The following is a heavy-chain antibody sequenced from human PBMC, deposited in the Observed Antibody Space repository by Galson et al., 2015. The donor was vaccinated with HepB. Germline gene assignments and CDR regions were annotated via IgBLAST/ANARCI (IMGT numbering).Heavy chain of an antibody. Sequence: SLRLSCAASGFTFSSYWMSWVRQAPGKGLEWVANIKQDGSEKYYVDSVKGRFTISRDNAKNSLYLQMNSLRAEDTAVYYCASSIAAANAFDYWGQGTLVTVSS. CDR2: IKQDGSEK. D-gene: IGHD6-13*01. CDR1: GFTFSSYW. CDR3: ASSIAAANAFDY. J-gene: IGHJ4*02. V-gene: IGHV3-7*01.